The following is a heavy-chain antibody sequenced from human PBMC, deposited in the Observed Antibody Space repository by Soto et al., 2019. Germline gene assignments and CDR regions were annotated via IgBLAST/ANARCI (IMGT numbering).Heavy chain of an antibody. CDR2: IYYSGST. J-gene: IGHJ5*02. CDR3: ARYTHDYRKPRWFDP. V-gene: IGHV4-31*03. CDR1: GGSISSGGYY. D-gene: IGHD4-4*01. Sequence: SEPLSLTCTVSGGSISSGGYYWSWIRQHPGKGLEWIGYIYYSGSTYYNPSLKSRVTISVDTSKNQFSLKLSSVTAADTAVYYCARYTHDYRKPRWFDPWGQGTLVTVSS.